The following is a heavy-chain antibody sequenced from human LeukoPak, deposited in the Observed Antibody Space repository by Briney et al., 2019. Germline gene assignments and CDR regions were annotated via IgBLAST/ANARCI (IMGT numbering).Heavy chain of an antibody. CDR2: ISGSGGST. CDR1: GFTFSSYW. J-gene: IGHJ4*02. D-gene: IGHD5-18*01. V-gene: IGHV3-23*01. Sequence: PGGSLRLSCAASGFTFSSYWMHRVRQAPGKGLEWVSAISGSGGSTYYADSVKGRFTISRDNSKNTLYLQMNSLRAEDTAVYYCAKVGIQLYYFDYWGQGTLVTVSS. CDR3: AKVGIQLYYFDY.